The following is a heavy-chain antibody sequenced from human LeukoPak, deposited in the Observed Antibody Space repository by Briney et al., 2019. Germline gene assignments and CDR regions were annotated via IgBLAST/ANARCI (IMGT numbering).Heavy chain of an antibody. CDR3: AKDIPQYSSSWYDDAFDI. CDR2: ISSSSSYI. CDR1: GFTFSSYS. D-gene: IGHD6-13*01. J-gene: IGHJ3*02. Sequence: GGSLRLSCAASGFTFSSYSMNWVRQAPGKGLEWVSSISSSSSYIYYADSVKGRFTISRDNSKNTLYLQMNSLRAEDTAVYYCAKDIPQYSSSWYDDAFDIWGQGTMVTVSS. V-gene: IGHV3-21*04.